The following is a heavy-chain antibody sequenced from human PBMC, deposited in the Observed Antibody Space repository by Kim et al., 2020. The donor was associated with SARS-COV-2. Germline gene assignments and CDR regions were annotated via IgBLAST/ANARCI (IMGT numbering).Heavy chain of an antibody. CDR2: ITPMLDVA. Sequence: SVKVSCKASGGIFTNYPISWLRRAPGQGLEWMGRITPMLDVANYAQRFQGRVTITADKSTSTAYMELGSLTSDDTAVYYCARRCLGLSCPKGVSLDSWGQGTLVTVS. J-gene: IGHJ4*02. CDR1: GGIFTNYP. D-gene: IGHD2-8*01. V-gene: IGHV1-69*10. CDR3: ARRCLGLSCPKGVSLDS.